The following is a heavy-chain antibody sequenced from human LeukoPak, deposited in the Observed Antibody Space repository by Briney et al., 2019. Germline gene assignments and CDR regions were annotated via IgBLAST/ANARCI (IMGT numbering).Heavy chain of an antibody. V-gene: IGHV3-23*01. J-gene: IGHJ6*02. CDR2: ISGSGGST. Sequence: PGGSLRLSCAASGFTFSSYAMSWVRQAPGKGLEWVSAISGSGGSTYYADSVKGRFTISRDNSKNTLYLQMNSLRAEDTAVYYCAKVLGRDLLWFGEASYYYYGMDVWGQGTTVTVSS. CDR3: AKVLGRDLLWFGEASYYYYGMDV. D-gene: IGHD3-10*01. CDR1: GFTFSSYA.